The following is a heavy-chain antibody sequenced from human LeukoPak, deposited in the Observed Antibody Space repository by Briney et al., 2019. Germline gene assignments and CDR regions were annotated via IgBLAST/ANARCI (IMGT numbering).Heavy chain of an antibody. Sequence: SETLSLTCTVSGGSISSGSYCWSWIRQPAGKGLEWIGHIHTSGNTNYKPSLKSRVTISIDTSKNQFSLKLSSVTAADTAVYYCARLNGGYSYGSNYWGQGTLVTVSS. CDR3: ARLNGGYSYGSNY. J-gene: IGHJ4*02. CDR2: IHTSGNT. V-gene: IGHV4-61*09. CDR1: GGSISSGSYC. D-gene: IGHD5-18*01.